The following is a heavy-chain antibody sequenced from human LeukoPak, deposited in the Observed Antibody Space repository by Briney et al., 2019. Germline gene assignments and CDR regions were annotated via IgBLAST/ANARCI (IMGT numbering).Heavy chain of an antibody. CDR2: IYYSGST. J-gene: IGHJ4*02. CDR1: GGSISSGDYY. V-gene: IGHV4-30-4*01. D-gene: IGHD6-13*01. Sequence: SETLSLTCTVSGGSISSGDYYWSWIRQPPGTGLEWIGYIYYSGSTYYNPSLKSRVTISVDTSKNQFSLKLSSVTAADRAVYYCASYGSSWEFDYWGQGTLVTVSS. CDR3: ASYGSSWEFDY.